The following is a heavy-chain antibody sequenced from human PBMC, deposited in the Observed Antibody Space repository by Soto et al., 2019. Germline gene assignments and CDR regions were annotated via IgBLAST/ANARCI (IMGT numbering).Heavy chain of an antibody. CDR1: GYSFTSYW. CDR3: ARPPAEYYDSGPDAFDI. CDR2: IYPGDSDT. Sequence: PGESLKISCKGSGYSFTSYWIGWVRQMPGKGLEWMGIIYPGDSDTRYSPSFQGQVTISADKSISTTYLQWSSLKASDTAMYYCARPPAEYYDSGPDAFDIWGQGTMVTGSS. V-gene: IGHV5-51*01. D-gene: IGHD3-22*01. J-gene: IGHJ3*02.